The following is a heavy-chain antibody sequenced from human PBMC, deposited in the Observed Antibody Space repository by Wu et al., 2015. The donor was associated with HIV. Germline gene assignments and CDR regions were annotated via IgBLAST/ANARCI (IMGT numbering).Heavy chain of an antibody. J-gene: IGHJ4*02. V-gene: IGHV1-2*02. CDR2: INPNSGGT. D-gene: IGHD2-2*01. CDR3: ARGDIVVVPGAGWLLDY. CDR1: GYTFTGYY. Sequence: QVQLVQSGAEVKKPGASVKVSCKASGYTFTGYYMHWVRQAPGQGLEWMGWINPNSGGTNYAQKFQGRVTMTRDTSISTAYMELSRLRSDDTAVYYCARGDIVVVPGAGWLLDYWGQGNPGHRLL.